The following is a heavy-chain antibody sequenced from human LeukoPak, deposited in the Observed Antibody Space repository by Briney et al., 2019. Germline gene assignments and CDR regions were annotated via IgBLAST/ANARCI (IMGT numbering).Heavy chain of an antibody. D-gene: IGHD6-13*01. CDR2: INHSGST. Sequence: PSETLSLTCAVYGGSFSGYYWSWIRQPPGKGLEWIGEINHSGSTNYNPSLKSRVTISVDTSKNQFSLKLSSVTAADTAVYYCARMLGIAAAGGAFDIWGQGTMVTVSS. V-gene: IGHV4-34*01. J-gene: IGHJ3*02. CDR1: GGSFSGYY. CDR3: ARMLGIAAAGGAFDI.